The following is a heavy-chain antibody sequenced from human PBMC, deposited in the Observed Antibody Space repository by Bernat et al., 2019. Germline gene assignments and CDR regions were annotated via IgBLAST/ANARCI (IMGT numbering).Heavy chain of an antibody. J-gene: IGHJ4*02. D-gene: IGHD2-2*01. CDR2: IRDSGGST. V-gene: IGHV3-23*01. CDR1: GFTFSSYA. Sequence: EVQLLESGGGLVQPGGSLRLSCAASGFTFSSYAMNWVRQAPWKGLEWVSAIRDSGGSTNYADSVKGRFTISRDKSKNTLYLQMNSQSAEDTAVYYCAKMGLSAVPAAIDYWGRGTLVTVSS. CDR3: AKMGLSAVPAAIDY.